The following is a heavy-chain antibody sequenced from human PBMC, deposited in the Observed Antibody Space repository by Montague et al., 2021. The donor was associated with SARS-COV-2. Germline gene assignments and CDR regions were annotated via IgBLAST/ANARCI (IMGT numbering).Heavy chain of an antibody. J-gene: IGHJ5*02. Sequence: SETLSLTCTVSGGSITTTSHYWGWIRQTPGKGLEWIGSIYYSGYTHYNPSLKTRLTLSVDTSTNQFSLKLSSVTAADTAVYHCARLGPGPQGEESWGQGTVVIVSS. CDR1: GGSITTTSHY. V-gene: IGHV4-39*01. CDR2: IYYSGYT. CDR3: ARLGPGPQGEES. D-gene: IGHD3-16*01.